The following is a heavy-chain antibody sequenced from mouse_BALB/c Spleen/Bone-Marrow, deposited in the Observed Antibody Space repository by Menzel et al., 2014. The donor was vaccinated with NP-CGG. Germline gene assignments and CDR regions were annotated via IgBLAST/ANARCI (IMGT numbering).Heavy chain of an antibody. CDR2: IYPSDSYT. Sequence: QVQLQQPGAELVRPGASVKLSCKASGYTFTSYWINWVKQRPGQGLEWIGNIYPSDSYTNYNQKFKDKATLTVDKSSSTAYMQLSSPTSEDSAVYYCTRGDGSFAYWGQGTLVTVSA. CDR3: TRGDGSFAY. V-gene: IGHV1-69*02. D-gene: IGHD2-3*01. CDR1: GYTFTSYW. J-gene: IGHJ3*01.